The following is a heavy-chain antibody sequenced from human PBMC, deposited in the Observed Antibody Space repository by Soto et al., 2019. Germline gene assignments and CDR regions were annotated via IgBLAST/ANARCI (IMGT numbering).Heavy chain of an antibody. CDR3: ARERTWGYCAGGSCYPAEYFQH. Sequence: QVQLVQAGAAVTKPGAPVKVSCKASGYVFTSYGISRVRQAPVQGLEWIGCISANNGETVYAQRSQGRVPTTTDTPTSTAYMELRSLRSDDTAVYYCARERTWGYCAGGSCYPAEYFQHWGQGTLVTVSS. J-gene: IGHJ1*01. CDR2: ISANNGET. D-gene: IGHD2-15*01. CDR1: GYVFTSYG. V-gene: IGHV1-18*01.